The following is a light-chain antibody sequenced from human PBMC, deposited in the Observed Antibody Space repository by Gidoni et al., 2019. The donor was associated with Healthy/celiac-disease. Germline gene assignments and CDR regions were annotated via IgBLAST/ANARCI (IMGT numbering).Light chain of an antibody. CDR3: QQRSNWPLT. Sequence: EIVLTQSPATLSLSPGERATLSCRASQSVSSYLAWYQKKPGQAPRLLIYDASNSATGIPARFSGSVSGTDFTLTISSLEPEYFAVYYCQQRSNWPLTFGGGTKVEIK. J-gene: IGKJ4*01. CDR2: DAS. CDR1: QSVSSY. V-gene: IGKV3-11*01.